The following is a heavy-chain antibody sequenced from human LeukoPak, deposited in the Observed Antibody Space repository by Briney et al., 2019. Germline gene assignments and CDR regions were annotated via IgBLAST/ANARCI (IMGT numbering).Heavy chain of an antibody. D-gene: IGHD5-18*01. J-gene: IGHJ4*02. Sequence: GGSLRLSCAASGFTFSSYAMSWVRQAPGKGLEWVSSISSSSSYIYYADSVKGRFTISRDNAKNSLYLQMNSLRAEDTAVYYCVRDPGGYSYGYVDYWGQGTLVTVSS. CDR1: GFTFSSYA. CDR2: ISSSSSYI. CDR3: VRDPGGYSYGYVDY. V-gene: IGHV3-21*01.